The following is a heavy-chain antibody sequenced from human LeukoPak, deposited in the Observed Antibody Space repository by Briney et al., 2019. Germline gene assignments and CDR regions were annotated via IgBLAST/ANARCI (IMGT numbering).Heavy chain of an antibody. Sequence: PGGSLGLSCAASGFTFSGSAMHWVRQASGKGLEWVGRIRSKANSYATAYAASVKGRFTISRDDSKNTAYLQMNSLKTEDTAVYYCIAVAGQFDYWGQGTLVTVSS. J-gene: IGHJ4*02. CDR3: IAVAGQFDY. CDR2: IRSKANSYAT. V-gene: IGHV3-73*01. D-gene: IGHD6-19*01. CDR1: GFTFSGSA.